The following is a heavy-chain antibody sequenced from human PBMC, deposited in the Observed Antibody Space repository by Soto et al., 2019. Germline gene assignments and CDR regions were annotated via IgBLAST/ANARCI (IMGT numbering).Heavy chain of an antibody. CDR3: ARGYDSSGFYGGLEYFDY. V-gene: IGHV4-30-4*01. D-gene: IGHD3-22*01. Sequence: PSETLSLTCTVSGGSISSGDYYWSWIRQPPGKGLEWIGYIYYSGSTYYNPSLKSRVTISVDTSKNQFSLKLSSVTAADTAVYYCARGYDSSGFYGGLEYFDYWGQGTLVTVSS. CDR2: IYYSGST. J-gene: IGHJ4*02. CDR1: GGSISSGDYY.